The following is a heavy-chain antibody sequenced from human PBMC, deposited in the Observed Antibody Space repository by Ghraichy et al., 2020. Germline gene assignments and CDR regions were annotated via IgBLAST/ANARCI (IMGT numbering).Heavy chain of an antibody. CDR1: GFSLRNYA. CDR3: VRDGGFSSSWAFDV. J-gene: IGHJ4*02. Sequence: GGSLRLSCEASGFSLRNYAMHWVRQAPGKGLEWVAVISDDGDSTYYRDSLKGRFSISRDNVKNVLSLQMNSLRAEDTSVYFCVRDGGFSSSWAFDVWGQGALVIVSS. D-gene: IGHD6-13*01. V-gene: IGHV3-30*14. CDR2: ISDDGDST.